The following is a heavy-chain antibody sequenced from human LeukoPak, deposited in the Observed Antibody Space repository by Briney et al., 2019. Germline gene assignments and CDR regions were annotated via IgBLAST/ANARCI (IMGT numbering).Heavy chain of an antibody. J-gene: IGHJ6*04. CDR2: ISYDGSNK. CDR1: GFTFSSYA. V-gene: IGHV3-30*04. Sequence: GGSLRLSCAASGFTFSSYAMHWVRQAPGKGLEWVAAISYDGSNKYYADSVKGRFTISRDNSKNTLYLQMNSLRAEDTAVYYCARAKGYSIYYYGMDVWGKGTTVTVSS. D-gene: IGHD1-26*01. CDR3: ARAKGYSIYYYGMDV.